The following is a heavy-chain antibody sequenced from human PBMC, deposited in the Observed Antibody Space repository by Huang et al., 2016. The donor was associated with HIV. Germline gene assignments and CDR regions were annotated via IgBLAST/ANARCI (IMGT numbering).Heavy chain of an antibody. CDR2: IKQDGTEK. CDR3: ARDQVMGDYVFDY. V-gene: IGHV3-7*01. D-gene: IGHD3-16*01. CDR1: GFPFGDYW. J-gene: IGHJ4*02. Sequence: VQVVESGGGLVQRGGSLGLSCAACGFPFGDYWRSWFRQAPGKVLEWVANIKQDGTEKYYVDSVKGRFTISRDNAKNSLYLHMNSLRDEDTAVYYCARDQVMGDYVFDYWGQGTLVTVSS.